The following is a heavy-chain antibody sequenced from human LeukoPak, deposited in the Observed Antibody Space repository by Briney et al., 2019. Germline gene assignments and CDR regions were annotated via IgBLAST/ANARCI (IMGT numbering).Heavy chain of an antibody. CDR3: ARVRRYSPNWFDP. CDR2: ISSSSSYI. V-gene: IGHV3-21*01. CDR1: GFTFSSYS. Sequence: PGGSLRLSCAASGFTFSSYSMNWVRQAPGKGLEWVSSISSSSSYIYYADSVKGRFTISRDNAKNSLYLQMNSLRAEDTAVYYCARVRRYSPNWFDPWGQGTLVTVSS. D-gene: IGHD5-18*01. J-gene: IGHJ5*02.